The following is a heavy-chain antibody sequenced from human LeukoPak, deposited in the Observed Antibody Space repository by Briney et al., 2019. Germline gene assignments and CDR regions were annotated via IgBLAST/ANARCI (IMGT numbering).Heavy chain of an antibody. V-gene: IGHV4-59*01. J-gene: IGHJ3*02. Sequence: PSETLSLTCSVSGASIRSYFWSWIRQSPGKGLEWIGYVYDNDISNFNPSLESRVTILVDRSKSQFSPKLRSVTAADTAVYYCARGLVLATDDAFDIWGPGTMVTVSS. CDR1: GASIRSYF. CDR2: VYDNDIS. D-gene: IGHD5-12*01. CDR3: ARGLVLATDDAFDI.